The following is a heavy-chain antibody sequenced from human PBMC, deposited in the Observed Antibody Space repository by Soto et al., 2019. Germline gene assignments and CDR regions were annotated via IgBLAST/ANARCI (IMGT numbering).Heavy chain of an antibody. J-gene: IGHJ5*02. CDR2: IYYSGST. V-gene: IGHV4-59*08. Sequence: SETLSLTCTVSGGSISSYYWSWIRQPPGKGLEWIGYIYYSGSTNYNPSLKSRFTISVDTSKNQFSLKLSSVTAADTAVYYCARAKAPLYSSSWYWFDPWGQGTLVTVSS. D-gene: IGHD6-13*01. CDR3: ARAKAPLYSSSWYWFDP. CDR1: GGSISSYY.